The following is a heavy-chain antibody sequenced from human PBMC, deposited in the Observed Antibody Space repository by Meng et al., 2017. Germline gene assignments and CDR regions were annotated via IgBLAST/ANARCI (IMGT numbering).Heavy chain of an antibody. CDR1: GGPIRRRTW. Sequence: QLTGSRRGLVTPSATLSLTRAVSGGPIRRRTWGRWVSQPPGKGLEWIGEIYHSGSTNYNPSLKSRVTISVDKSKNQFSLKLSSVTAADTAVYYCARGRYSSGWDRFDYWGQGTLVTVSS. J-gene: IGHJ4*02. CDR2: IYHSGST. D-gene: IGHD6-19*01. V-gene: IGHV4-4*02. CDR3: ARGRYSSGWDRFDY.